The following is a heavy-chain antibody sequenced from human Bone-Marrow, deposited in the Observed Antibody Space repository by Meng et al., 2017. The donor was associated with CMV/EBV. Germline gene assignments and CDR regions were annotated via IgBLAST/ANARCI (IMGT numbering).Heavy chain of an antibody. CDR2: INPNSGGT. V-gene: IGHV1-2*02. CDR1: GYTFTSYD. D-gene: IGHD6-19*01. CDR3: ARVRDRSGWYHLDY. Sequence: ASVKVFCKASGYTFTSYDINWVRQAPGQGLEWMGWINPNSGGTNYAQKVQGRVTMTRDTSISTAYMELSRLRSDDTAVYDCARVRDRSGWYHLDYWGQGTLVTVSS. J-gene: IGHJ4*02.